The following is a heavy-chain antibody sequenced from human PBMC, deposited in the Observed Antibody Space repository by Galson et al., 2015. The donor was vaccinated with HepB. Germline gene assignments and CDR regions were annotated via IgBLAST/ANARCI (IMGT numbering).Heavy chain of an antibody. D-gene: IGHD2-15*01. CDR2: INSYNDDT. CDR3: ARENSALYLDT. V-gene: IGHV1-18*01. Sequence: SVKVSCKASGYTFTTFGVHWVRQAPGQGLEWIGWINSYNDDTKYAQRFQGRVTMTTDTSTSTVYLELGSLRSNDTAVYYCARENSALYLDTWGQGTLVTVSS. J-gene: IGHJ4*02. CDR1: GYTFTTFG.